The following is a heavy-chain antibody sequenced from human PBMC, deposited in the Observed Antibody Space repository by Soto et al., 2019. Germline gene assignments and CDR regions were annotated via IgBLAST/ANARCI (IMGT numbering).Heavy chain of an antibody. CDR3: AKRVGYYFWSGNFDH. V-gene: IGHV3-23*01. D-gene: IGHD3-3*01. CDR2: ISSSTGNT. J-gene: IGHJ4*02. Sequence: GSLRLYCAASGFIFRNYAMRWVRQGPGKGLEWVSTISSSTGNTYYADSVKGRFTISRDNSKITLYLKMSSLRAEDTAVYYCAKRVGYYFWSGNFDHWGQGTLVTVSS. CDR1: GFIFRNYA.